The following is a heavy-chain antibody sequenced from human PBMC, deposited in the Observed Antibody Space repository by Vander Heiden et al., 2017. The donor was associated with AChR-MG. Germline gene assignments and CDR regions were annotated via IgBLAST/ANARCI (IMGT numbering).Heavy chain of an antibody. CDR2: MNPNRGNT. V-gene: IGHV1-8*01. J-gene: IGHJ4*01. CDR3: ARADLDY. CDR1: GYTFTSYD. Sequence: QVQLVQSGAEVKKPAASVKVSCKASGYTFTSYDSNGVRQATGQRLEWMGWMNPNRGNTGYAQKFQGRVTRTRNTSIRTAYMELSSLRSEDTAGYYCARADLDYWGHVTLVNVSS.